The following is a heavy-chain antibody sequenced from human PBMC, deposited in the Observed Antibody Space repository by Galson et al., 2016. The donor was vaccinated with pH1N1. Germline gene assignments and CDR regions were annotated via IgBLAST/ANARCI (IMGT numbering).Heavy chain of an antibody. J-gene: IGHJ4*02. Sequence: PALVTPTQTLTLTCTFSGFSLSTSGMCVSWIRQPPGKALEWLALIDWDDDKYYSISLKTRLTISKDTSKNQVVLTMTNMDPVDTATYYCARLDYGDYSGYFEYWGQGTLVTVSS. V-gene: IGHV2-70*01. D-gene: IGHD4-17*01. CDR1: GFSLSTSGMC. CDR2: IDWDDDK. CDR3: ARLDYGDYSGYFEY.